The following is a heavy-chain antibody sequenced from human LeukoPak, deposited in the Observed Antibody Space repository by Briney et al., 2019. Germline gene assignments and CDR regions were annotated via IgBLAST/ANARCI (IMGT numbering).Heavy chain of an antibody. CDR1: GGTVNNFG. Sequence: GASVKVSCKASGGTVNNFGISWVRQAPGQGLEWMGGIIPLFGTTNYAQNFQGRVTITADKSTSTAYMELNSLRSEDTAVYYCARGRYSFGPYYYMDVWGKGTTVTVSS. D-gene: IGHD5-18*01. V-gene: IGHV1-69*06. CDR3: ARGRYSFGPYYYMDV. J-gene: IGHJ6*03. CDR2: IIPLFGTT.